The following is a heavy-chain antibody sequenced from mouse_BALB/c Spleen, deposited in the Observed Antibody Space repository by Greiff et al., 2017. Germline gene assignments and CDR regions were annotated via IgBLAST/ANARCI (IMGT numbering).Heavy chain of an antibody. CDR1: GFSLTSYG. J-gene: IGHJ2*01. Sequence: VKLQESGPGLVAPSQSLSITCTVSGFSLTSYGVHWVRQPPGKGLEWLGVIWAGGSTNYNSALMSRLSISKDNSKSQVFLKMNSLQTDDTAMYYCARDLRGYFDYWGQGTTLTVSS. CDR3: ARDLRGYFDY. D-gene: IGHD3-2*02. CDR2: IWAGGST. V-gene: IGHV2-9*02.